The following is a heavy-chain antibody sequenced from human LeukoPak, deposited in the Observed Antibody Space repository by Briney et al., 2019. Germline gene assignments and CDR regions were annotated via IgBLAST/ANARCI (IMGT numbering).Heavy chain of an antibody. J-gene: IGHJ6*02. Sequence: GGSLRLSCAASGFTFSSYGMHWVRQAPGKGLEWVAVIWYDGSNKYYADSVKGRFTISRDNSKNTLYLQMNSLRAEDTAVYYCARDAFEVVVPALRVYYYYGMDVWGQGTTVTVSS. CDR1: GFTFSSYG. CDR3: ARDAFEVVVPALRVYYYYGMDV. V-gene: IGHV3-33*01. D-gene: IGHD2-2*01. CDR2: IWYDGSNK.